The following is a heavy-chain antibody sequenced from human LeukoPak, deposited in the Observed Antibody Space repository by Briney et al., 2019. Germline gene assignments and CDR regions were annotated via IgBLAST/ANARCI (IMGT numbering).Heavy chain of an antibody. CDR3: ARPLLPYCTNGVCYEAGRLWFDP. V-gene: IGHV1-2*02. J-gene: IGHJ5*02. CDR1: GYTFTGYY. CDR2: INPNSAGT. D-gene: IGHD2-8*01. Sequence: ASVKVSCKASGYTFTGYYMHWVRQAPGQGLEWMGWINPNSAGTNYAQKFQGRVTMARDTSISTAYMELSRLRSDDTAVYYCARPLLPYCTNGVCYEAGRLWFDPWGQGTLVTVSS.